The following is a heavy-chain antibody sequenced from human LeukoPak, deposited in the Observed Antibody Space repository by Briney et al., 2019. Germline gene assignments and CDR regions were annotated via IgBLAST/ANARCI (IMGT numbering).Heavy chain of an antibody. D-gene: IGHD3-22*01. V-gene: IGHV1-24*01. CDR1: GYTLTELS. J-gene: IGHJ4*02. CDR3: ATGGHVRVYDSSAYYGHY. CDR2: FDPEDGET. Sequence: ASVKVSCKVSGYTLTELSMHWVRQAPGEGLEWMGGFDPEDGETIYAQKFQGRVTMTRDMSTSTVYMELSSLRSEDTAVYYCATGGHVRVYDSSAYYGHYWGQGTLVTVSS.